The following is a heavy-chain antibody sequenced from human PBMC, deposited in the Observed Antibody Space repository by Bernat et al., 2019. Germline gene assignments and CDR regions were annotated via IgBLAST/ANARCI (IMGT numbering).Heavy chain of an antibody. Sequence: QVQLVESGGGVVQPGRSLRLSCAASGFTFSSYAMHWVRPAPGKGLEWVAVISYDGSNKYYADSVKGRFTISRDNSKNTLYLQMNSLRAEDTAVYYCARDEGPWIQLWLYYYWGQGTLVTVSS. CDR2: ISYDGSNK. J-gene: IGHJ4*02. CDR1: GFTFSSYA. V-gene: IGHV3-30-3*01. CDR3: ARDEGPWIQLWLYYY. D-gene: IGHD5-18*01.